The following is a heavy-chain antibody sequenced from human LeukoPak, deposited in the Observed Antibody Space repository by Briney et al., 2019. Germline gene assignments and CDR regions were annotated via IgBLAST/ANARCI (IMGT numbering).Heavy chain of an antibody. D-gene: IGHD3-22*01. CDR2: IIGSGGST. Sequence: GGSLRLSCAASGFTFSSYGMSWVRQAPGKGLECGSAIIGSGGSTYYADSVKGRFTISTDNSNNTLYLQMNSLRAEDTAVYYCAKDKDYYDSSGLFDYWGQRTLVTVSS. CDR1: GFTFSSYG. V-gene: IGHV3-23*01. J-gene: IGHJ4*02. CDR3: AKDKDYYDSSGLFDY.